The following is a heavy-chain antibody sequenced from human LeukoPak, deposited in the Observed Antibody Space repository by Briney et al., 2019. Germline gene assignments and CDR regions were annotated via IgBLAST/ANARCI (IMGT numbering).Heavy chain of an antibody. CDR2: ITYDGRT. Sequence: PSEILSLTCAVFGGSFDGYYWSWIRQSPGKGLEWIGEITYDGRTKYNPSLRSRVSISVDTSKIQFSLNLTSVTAADTAIYYCARGLASGYPPIPFDYWGQGTQVTVSS. CDR1: GGSFDGYY. V-gene: IGHV4-34*01. CDR3: ARGLASGYPPIPFDY. J-gene: IGHJ4*02. D-gene: IGHD3-3*01.